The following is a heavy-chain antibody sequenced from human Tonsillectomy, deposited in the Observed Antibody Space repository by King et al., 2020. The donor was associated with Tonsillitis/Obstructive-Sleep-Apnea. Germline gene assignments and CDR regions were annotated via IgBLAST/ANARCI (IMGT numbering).Heavy chain of an antibody. CDR1: GGSISSYY. CDR2: IYDSGST. D-gene: IGHD3-10*01. V-gene: IGHV4-59*01. J-gene: IGHJ3*02. Sequence: VQLQESGPGLVKPSETLSLTCTVSGGSISSYYWSWIRQPPGKGLEWIGYIYDSGSTNYNPSLKRRVTISLYTSKNQFSLKLSPVTAADTAVYYCARGIRGDNDAFDIWGQGTMVTVSS. CDR3: ARGIRGDNDAFDI.